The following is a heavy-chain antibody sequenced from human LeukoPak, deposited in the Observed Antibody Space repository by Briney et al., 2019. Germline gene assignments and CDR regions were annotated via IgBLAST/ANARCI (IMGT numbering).Heavy chain of an antibody. Sequence: PSETLSLTCAVYGGSFSGYYWSWIRQPPGKGLEWIGEINHSGSTNYNPSLKSRVTISVDTSKNQFSLKLSSVTAADTAVYYCARGFNDILTGYYYFDYWGQGTLVTVS. D-gene: IGHD3-9*01. J-gene: IGHJ4*02. CDR1: GGSFSGYY. CDR3: ARGFNDILTGYYYFDY. V-gene: IGHV4-34*01. CDR2: INHSGST.